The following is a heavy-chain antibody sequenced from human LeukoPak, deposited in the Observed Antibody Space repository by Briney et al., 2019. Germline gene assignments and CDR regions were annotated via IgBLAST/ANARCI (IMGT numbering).Heavy chain of an antibody. CDR1: GFTVGSNA. J-gene: IGHJ4*02. CDR3: ARGRDY. Sequence: GGSLRLSCAASGFTVGSNAMSWVRQAPGKGLEWVSIIYSGGSTSYADSVKGRFTISRDNSKNSLYLQMNSLRDEDTGVYYCARGRDYWGQGALVTVSS. V-gene: IGHV3-66*01. CDR2: IYSGGST.